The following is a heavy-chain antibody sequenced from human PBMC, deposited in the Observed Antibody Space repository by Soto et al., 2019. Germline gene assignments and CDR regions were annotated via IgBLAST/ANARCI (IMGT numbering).Heavy chain of an antibody. CDR3: ARVDRRGYFAILTHY. Sequence: SETLSLTCTVSGDSLSSGGHYWSWIRQHPGKGLEWIGHIYDSVNTYYSPSLRSRVTIAADMSKNQFSLNLRSVTAADTAVYYCARVDRRGYFAILTHYWGQGTLVTVSS. CDR1: GDSLSSGGHY. J-gene: IGHJ4*02. D-gene: IGHD3-9*01. CDR2: IYDSVNT. V-gene: IGHV4-31*03.